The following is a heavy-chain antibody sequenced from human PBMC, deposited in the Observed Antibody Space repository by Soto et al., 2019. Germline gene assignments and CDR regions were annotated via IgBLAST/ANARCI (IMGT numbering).Heavy chain of an antibody. Sequence: GGSLRLSCAASGFTFSSYGMHWVRQAPGKGLEWVAVIWYDGSNKYYADSVKGRFTISRDNSKNTLYLQMNSLRAEDTAVYYCARDGAMIVVENAFDIWGQGTMVTVSS. D-gene: IGHD3-22*01. CDR2: IWYDGSNK. CDR3: ARDGAMIVVENAFDI. J-gene: IGHJ3*02. CDR1: GFTFSSYG. V-gene: IGHV3-33*01.